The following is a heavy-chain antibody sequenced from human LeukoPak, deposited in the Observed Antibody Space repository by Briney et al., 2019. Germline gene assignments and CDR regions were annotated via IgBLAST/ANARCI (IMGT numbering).Heavy chain of an antibody. V-gene: IGHV3-48*01. CDR3: ARVLTMVRGVSDY. CDR1: GFTFSSYS. Sequence: PGGSLSLSCAASGFTFSSYSMNWVRQAPGKGLEWVSYISSSSSTIYYADSVRGRFTISRDNAKNSLYLQMNSLRAEDTAVYYCARVLTMVRGVSDYWGQGTLVTVSS. J-gene: IGHJ4*02. D-gene: IGHD3-10*01. CDR2: ISSSSSTI.